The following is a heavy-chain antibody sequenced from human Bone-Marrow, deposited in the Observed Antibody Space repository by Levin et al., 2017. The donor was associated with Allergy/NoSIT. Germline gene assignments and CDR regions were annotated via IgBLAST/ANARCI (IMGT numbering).Heavy chain of an antibody. Sequence: AGGSLRLSCAASGFTFSRYWMHWVRQAPGKGLEWVSRSNEDGSIKNYADSVKDRFTISRDNVKNTLYLQMNSLRAEDTAMYFCSRDLLGADDYWGQGTLVTVSS. D-gene: IGHD4-17*01. V-gene: IGHV3-74*01. CDR1: GFTFSRYW. CDR3: SRDLLGADDY. CDR2: SNEDGSIK. J-gene: IGHJ4*02.